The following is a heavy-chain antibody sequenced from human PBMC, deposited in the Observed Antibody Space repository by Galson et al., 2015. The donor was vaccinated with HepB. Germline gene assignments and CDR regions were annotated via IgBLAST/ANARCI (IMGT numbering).Heavy chain of an antibody. V-gene: IGHV3-11*06. CDR3: ARERWDCSGGSCYASTTRIIDY. D-gene: IGHD2-15*01. J-gene: IGHJ4*02. Sequence: SLRHSCAASGFNFSDYYMSWIRQAPGKGLEWVSYISSSSSYTNYADSVKGRFTISRDNAKNSLYLQMNSLRAEDTAVYYCARERWDCSGGSCYASTTRIIDYWGQGTLVTVSS. CDR2: ISSSSSYT. CDR1: GFNFSDYY.